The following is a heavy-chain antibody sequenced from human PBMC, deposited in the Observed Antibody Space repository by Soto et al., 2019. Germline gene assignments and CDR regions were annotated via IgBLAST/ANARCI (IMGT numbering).Heavy chain of an antibody. D-gene: IGHD3-10*01. J-gene: IGHJ6*02. CDR1: GFTFSSYE. V-gene: IGHV3-48*03. Sequence: EVQLVESGGGLVQPGGSLSLSCAASGFTFSSYEMNWVGQAPGKGLAGVLYISSCASTIHYADSVKGRFTISRDNAKNSLYRQMNSLSAEDTAVYYCARGGPGYYGSGSHLNYYGMEVWGQGTTVTVSS. CDR3: ARGGPGYYGSGSHLNYYGMEV. CDR2: ISSCASTI.